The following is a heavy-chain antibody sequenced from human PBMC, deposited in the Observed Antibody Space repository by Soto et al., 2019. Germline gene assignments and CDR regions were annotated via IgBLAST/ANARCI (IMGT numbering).Heavy chain of an antibody. CDR1: GGSISSYY. D-gene: IGHD2-2*01. CDR3: ARGRPQKGGYCSSTSCYSYYYYYMDV. J-gene: IGHJ6*03. V-gene: IGHV4-59*01. CDR2: IYYSGST. Sequence: QVQLQESGPGLVKPSETLSLTCTVSGGSISSYYWSWIRQPPGKGLEWIGYIYYSGSTNYNPSLKTRRTISVDTSTHHFSLKLSSVTAADTAVYYCARGRPQKGGYCSSTSCYSYYYYYMDVWGKGTTVTVSS.